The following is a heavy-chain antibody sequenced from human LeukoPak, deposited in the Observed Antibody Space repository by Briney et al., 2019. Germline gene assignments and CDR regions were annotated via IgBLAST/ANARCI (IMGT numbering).Heavy chain of an antibody. D-gene: IGHD2-15*01. CDR2: ISYDGNNE. CDR3: VRDSGGSLSDY. V-gene: IGHV3-30-3*01. CDR1: GFPFHGFT. J-gene: IGHJ4*02. Sequence: GGSLRLSCAASGFPFHGFTMHWVRQTLDKALEWVAIISYDGNNEYYADSVRGRFTISRDNSNNTMYLEMNNVRPDDTSVYYCVRDSGGSLSDYWGLGTLVTVSS.